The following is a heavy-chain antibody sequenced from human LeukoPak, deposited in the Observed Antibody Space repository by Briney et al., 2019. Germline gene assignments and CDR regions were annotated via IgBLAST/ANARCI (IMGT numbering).Heavy chain of an antibody. CDR3: AKDTHCSGDSCYENY. Sequence: GSLRLSCAASGFTFSSYAMSWVRQAPGKGLEWVSAIGGSGGSTYYADSVKGRFTISRDNSKNTLYLQMNSLRAEDTAVYYCAKDTHCSGDSCYENYWGQGTLVTVSS. V-gene: IGHV3-23*01. CDR1: GFTFSSYA. J-gene: IGHJ4*02. D-gene: IGHD2-15*01. CDR2: IGGSGGST.